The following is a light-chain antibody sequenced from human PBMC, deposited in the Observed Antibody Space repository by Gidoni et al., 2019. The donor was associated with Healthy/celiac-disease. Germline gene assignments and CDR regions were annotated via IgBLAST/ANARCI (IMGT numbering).Light chain of an antibody. CDR2: SNN. J-gene: IGLJ3*02. V-gene: IGLV1-44*01. CDR1: SSNIGSNT. Sequence: QSVLTQPPSASGTPAQRVTISCSGSSSNIGSNTVNWYQQLPGTAPKLLIYSNNQRPSGVPDRFSGSKSGTSASLAISGLQSEDEADYYCAAWDDSLNGSWVFGGGTKLTVL. CDR3: AAWDDSLNGSWV.